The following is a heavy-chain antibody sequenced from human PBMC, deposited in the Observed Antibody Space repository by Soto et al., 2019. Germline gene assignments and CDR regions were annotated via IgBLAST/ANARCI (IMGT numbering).Heavy chain of an antibody. CDR1: GGSFSGYY. CDR3: ASSPTYHYMDV. J-gene: IGHJ6*03. Sequence: SETLSLTCAVYGGSFSGYYWSWIRQPPGKGLEWIGEINHSGSTNYNSSLKSRVTISVDTSKNQFSLKLSSVTAADTAVYYCASSPTYHYMDVCGKGTTVTVSS. V-gene: IGHV4-34*01. CDR2: INHSGST.